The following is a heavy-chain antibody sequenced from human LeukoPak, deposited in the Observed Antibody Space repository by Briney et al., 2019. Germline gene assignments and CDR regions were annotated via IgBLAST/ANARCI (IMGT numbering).Heavy chain of an antibody. CDR3: ARESEPYYYDSSGSCDY. J-gene: IGHJ4*02. CDR2: MNPNSGDI. CDR1: GYTFTSYD. V-gene: IGHV1-2*04. Sequence: ASVKVSCKASGYTFTSYDINWVRQATGQGLEWMGWMNPNSGDINYAQKFQGWVTMTRDTSISTAYMELSRLKSDDTAIYYCARESEPYYYDSSGSCDYWGQGTLVTVSS. D-gene: IGHD3-22*01.